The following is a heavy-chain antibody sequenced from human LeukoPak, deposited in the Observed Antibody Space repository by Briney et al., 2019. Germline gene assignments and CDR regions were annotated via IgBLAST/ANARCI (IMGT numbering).Heavy chain of an antibody. V-gene: IGHV4-59*08. CDR3: ARRGGSHTLDP. J-gene: IGHJ5*02. D-gene: IGHD3-16*01. CDR1: GDSISSYY. CDR2: IYYSGST. Sequence: PSETLSLTCTVSGDSISSYYWSWIRQPPGKGLEWIGYIYYSGSTNYDPSLKSRVTMSVDTSKNQFSLNLSSVTAADTAVYYCARRGGSHTLDPWGQGTLVTVSS.